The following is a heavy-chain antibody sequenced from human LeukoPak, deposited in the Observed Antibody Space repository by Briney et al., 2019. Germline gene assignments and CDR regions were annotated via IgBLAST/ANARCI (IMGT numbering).Heavy chain of an antibody. D-gene: IGHD6-13*01. CDR3: AREAAAATNWFDP. V-gene: IGHV1-69*13. J-gene: IGHJ5*02. CDR2: IIPIFGTA. CDR1: GGTFSSYA. Sequence: SVKVSCKASGGTFSSYAISWVRQAPGQGLEWMGGIIPIFGTANYAQKFQGRVTITADESTSTAYMELSSLRSEDTAVYYCAREAAAATNWFDPWGQGTLVTVSS.